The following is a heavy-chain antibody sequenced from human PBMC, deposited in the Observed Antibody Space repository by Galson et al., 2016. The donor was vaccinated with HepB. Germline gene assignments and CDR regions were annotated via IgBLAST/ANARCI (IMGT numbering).Heavy chain of an antibody. Sequence: SVKVSCKVSGSTFHNYAFHWLRQAPGQRPEWMGWINSASGDSRVSRALQGRLTLTRDTSATTVFTELRSLAPGDTAVYYCARYSDRLQHWLDYWGQGTLVTVSS. CDR1: GSTFHNYA. CDR2: INSASGDS. CDR3: ARYSDRLQHWLDY. D-gene: IGHD3-9*01. J-gene: IGHJ4*02. V-gene: IGHV1-3*01.